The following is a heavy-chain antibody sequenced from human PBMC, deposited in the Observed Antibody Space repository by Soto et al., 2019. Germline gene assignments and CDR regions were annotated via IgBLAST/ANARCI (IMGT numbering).Heavy chain of an antibody. D-gene: IGHD2-15*01. CDR3: ARALPDIVVVVAANYGMDV. CDR1: GLPLRTYG. Sequence: PGGSLRLSCAASGLPLRTYGMHGVRKAPGKGLEWVAVIWYDGSNKYYADSVKGRFTISRDNSKNTLYLQMNSLRAEDTAVYYCARALPDIVVVVAANYGMDVWGQGTTVTVSS. J-gene: IGHJ6*02. CDR2: IWYDGSNK. V-gene: IGHV3-33*01.